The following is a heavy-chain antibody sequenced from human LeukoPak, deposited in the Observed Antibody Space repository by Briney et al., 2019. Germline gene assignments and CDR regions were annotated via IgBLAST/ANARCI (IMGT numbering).Heavy chain of an antibody. V-gene: IGHV1-18*01. Sequence: ASVKVSCKASGYTFTSYAISRVRQAPGQGLEWMGWISAYNGNTNYAQKLQGRVTMTTDTSTSTAYMELRSLRSDDTAVYYCARAAAAGTLLYWGQGTLVTVSS. CDR3: ARAAAAGTLLY. CDR2: ISAYNGNT. J-gene: IGHJ4*02. D-gene: IGHD6-13*01. CDR1: GYTFTSYA.